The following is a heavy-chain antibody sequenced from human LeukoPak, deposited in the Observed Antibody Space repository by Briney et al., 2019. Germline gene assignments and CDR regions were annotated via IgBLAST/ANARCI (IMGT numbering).Heavy chain of an antibody. Sequence: SETLSLTCTVSGGSISSSSYYWGWIRQPPGKGLEWIGSISYTGNTYYKPSLKSRVTISVDTSTNQFSLNLTSVIAADTAVYYCGRHSSDYDLFDYWGQGTLVTVSS. CDR1: GGSISSSSYY. CDR3: GRHSSDYDLFDY. CDR2: ISYTGNT. D-gene: IGHD6-19*01. J-gene: IGHJ4*02. V-gene: IGHV4-39*01.